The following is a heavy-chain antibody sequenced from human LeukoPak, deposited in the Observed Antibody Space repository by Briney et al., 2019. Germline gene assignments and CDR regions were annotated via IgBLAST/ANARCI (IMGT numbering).Heavy chain of an antibody. V-gene: IGHV4-39*01. CDR1: GGSISSSSYY. Sequence: SETLSLTCTVSGGSISSSSYYWGWIRQPPGKGLEWIGSIYYSRSTYYNPSLKSRVTISVDTSKNQFSLKLSSVTAADTAVYYCARQLGYCSSTSCYADKVDYWGQGTLVTVSS. J-gene: IGHJ4*02. CDR3: ARQLGYCSSTSCYADKVDY. CDR2: IYYSRST. D-gene: IGHD2-2*01.